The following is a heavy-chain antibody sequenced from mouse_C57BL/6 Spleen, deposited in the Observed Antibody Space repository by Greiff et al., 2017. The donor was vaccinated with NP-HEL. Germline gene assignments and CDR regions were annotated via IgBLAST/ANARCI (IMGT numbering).Heavy chain of an antibody. J-gene: IGHJ4*01. Sequence: QVHVKQPGAELVKPGASVKLSCKASGYTFTSYWMHWVKQRPGQGLEWIGMIHPNSGSTNYNEKFKSKATLTVDKSSSTAYMQLSSLTSEDSAVYYCPTGTRYAMDYWGQGTSVTVSS. D-gene: IGHD4-1*01. V-gene: IGHV1-64*01. CDR2: IHPNSGST. CDR3: PTGTRYAMDY. CDR1: GYTFTSYW.